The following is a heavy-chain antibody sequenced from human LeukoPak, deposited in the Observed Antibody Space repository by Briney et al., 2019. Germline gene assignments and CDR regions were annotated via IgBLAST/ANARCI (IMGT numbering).Heavy chain of an antibody. V-gene: IGHV3-74*01. CDR3: ARGSWSAADTNIDY. J-gene: IGHJ4*02. CDR2: INSDGSRT. Sequence: GGSLRLSCAASGFTLSTYWMHWVRQGPGKGLVWVSCINSDGSRTTYADSVKGRFTISRDNAKNTLYLQMDTLRVEDTAVYYCARGSWSAADTNIDYWGQGTLVTVSS. CDR1: GFTLSTYW. D-gene: IGHD6-13*01.